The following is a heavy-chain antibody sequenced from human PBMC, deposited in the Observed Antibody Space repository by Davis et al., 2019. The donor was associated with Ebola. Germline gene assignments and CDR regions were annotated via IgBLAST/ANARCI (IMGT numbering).Heavy chain of an antibody. CDR2: IIPILGLA. V-gene: IGHV1-69*10. J-gene: IGHJ3*02. Sequence: SVKVSCKASGVTFSSYAITWVRQAPGHGLEWMGGIIPILGLAHYAQKFQGRVTITADKSTNTAYMELSSLRSEDTAVYYCAREIGVAVPGVMKDAFDIWGQGTVVTVSS. CDR1: GVTFSSYA. CDR3: AREIGVAVPGVMKDAFDI. D-gene: IGHD2-2*01.